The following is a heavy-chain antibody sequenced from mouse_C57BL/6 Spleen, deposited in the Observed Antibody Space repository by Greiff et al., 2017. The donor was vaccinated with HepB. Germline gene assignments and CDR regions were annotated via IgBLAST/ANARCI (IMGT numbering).Heavy chain of an antibody. CDR2: IDPSDSYT. CDR1: GYTFTSYW. D-gene: IGHD2-1*01. J-gene: IGHJ4*01. V-gene: IGHV1-59*01. Sequence: VQLQESGAELVRPGTSVKLSCKASGYTFTSYWMHWVKQRPGQGLEWIGVIDPSDSYTNYNQKFKGKATLTVDTSSSTAYMQLSSLTSEDSAVYYCARGKGNYYAMDYWGQGTSVTVSS. CDR3: ARGKGNYYAMDY.